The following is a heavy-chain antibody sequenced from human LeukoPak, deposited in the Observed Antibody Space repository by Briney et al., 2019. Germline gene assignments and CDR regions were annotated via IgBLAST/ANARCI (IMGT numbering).Heavy chain of an antibody. CDR3: VRPSYYDSSGYSLDGFDI. D-gene: IGHD3-22*01. J-gene: IGHJ3*02. CDR2: TRNKGNSYTT. Sequence: GGSLRLSCAASGFTLSDYYMDWVRQAPGKGLEWVGRTRNKGNSYTTDYAASVKGRFTISRDDSKKSVFLQMNSLKTEDTAVYYCVRPSYYDSSGYSLDGFDIWGQGTMVTVSS. CDR1: GFTLSDYY. V-gene: IGHV3-72*01.